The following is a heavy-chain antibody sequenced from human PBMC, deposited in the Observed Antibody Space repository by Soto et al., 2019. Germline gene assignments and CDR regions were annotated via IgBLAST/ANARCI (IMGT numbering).Heavy chain of an antibody. CDR1: GFTFSNYA. D-gene: IGHD6-6*01. J-gene: IGHJ4*02. CDR3: AKERYSSSSDSDY. Sequence: QSGGSLRLSCAASGFTFSNYAMSWVRQAPGKGLEWVSAISGSALSTYFADSVKGRFTISRDNSKNTLYLQMNSLRAEDTAVYYCAKERYSSSSDSDYWGQGTLVTVSS. CDR2: ISGSALST. V-gene: IGHV3-23*01.